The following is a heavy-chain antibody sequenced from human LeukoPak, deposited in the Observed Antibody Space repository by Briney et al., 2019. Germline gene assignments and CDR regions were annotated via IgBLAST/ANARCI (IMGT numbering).Heavy chain of an antibody. D-gene: IGHD2-2*01. CDR3: AKDPDIVVVPAALGFDY. Sequence: GSLRLSCAASGFAISTYAMAWVRQAPGKGLEWVSAISGSGGSTYYADSVKGRFTISRDNSKNTLYLQMNSLRAEDTAVYYCAKDPDIVVVPAALGFDYWGQGTLVTVSS. J-gene: IGHJ4*02. CDR2: ISGSGGST. CDR1: GFAISTYA. V-gene: IGHV3-23*01.